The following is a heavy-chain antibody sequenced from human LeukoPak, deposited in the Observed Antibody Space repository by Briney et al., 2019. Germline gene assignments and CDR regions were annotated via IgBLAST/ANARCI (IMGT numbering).Heavy chain of an antibody. J-gene: IGHJ4*02. V-gene: IGHV3-30*19. D-gene: IGHD2-2*01. CDR1: GFTFSSYG. CDR3: ARARSSTTFPEY. CDR2: ISYDGSNK. Sequence: GGSLRLSCAASGFTFSSYGMHWVRQAPGKGLEWVAVISYDGSNKYYADSVKGRFTISRDNSKNTLYLQMNSLRAEDTAVYYCARARSSTTFPEYWGQGTLVTVSS.